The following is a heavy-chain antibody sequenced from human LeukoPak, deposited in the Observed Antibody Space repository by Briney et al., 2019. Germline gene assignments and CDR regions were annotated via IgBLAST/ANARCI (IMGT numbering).Heavy chain of an antibody. J-gene: IGHJ3*02. CDR1: GHSFTNYW. CDR3: ARGAWRGPYDAFDI. Sequence: GESLKISCKGSGHSFTNYWIGWVRQMPGKGLEWMGIIYPDDSDTIYSPSFEGQVTISADKSISTAYLQWSSLRASDTAIYFCARGAWRGPYDAFDIWGQGTMVTVSS. CDR2: IYPDDSDT. V-gene: IGHV5-51*01. D-gene: IGHD1-26*01.